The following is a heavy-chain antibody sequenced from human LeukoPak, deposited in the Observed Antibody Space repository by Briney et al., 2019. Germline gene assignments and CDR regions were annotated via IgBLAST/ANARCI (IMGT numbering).Heavy chain of an antibody. CDR2: INWSGGST. Sequence: GGSLRLSCTASGFAFNEHGMCWVRQVPGKGLEWVSGINWSGGSTGYADPLRGRFTISRDNAKNSLYLQMDSLRAEDTALYYCARAPITSPFYFDYWGQGTLVTVSS. V-gene: IGHV3-20*04. CDR1: GFAFNEHG. J-gene: IGHJ4*02. D-gene: IGHD2-2*01. CDR3: ARAPITSPFYFDY.